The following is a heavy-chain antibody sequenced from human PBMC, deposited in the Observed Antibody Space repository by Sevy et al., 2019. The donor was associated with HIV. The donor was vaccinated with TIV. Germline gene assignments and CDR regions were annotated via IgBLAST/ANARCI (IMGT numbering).Heavy chain of an antibody. CDR1: GFTFSSNW. CDR3: GRAMDV. V-gene: IGHV3-7*01. CDR2: IKQDGSEK. J-gene: IGHJ6*02. Sequence: GGSLRLSCAASGFTFSSNWMHWVRQAPGKGLEWVANIKQDGSEKYYVDSVRGRSTISRDNAKNSLYLQMNSLRPEDTAVYYCGRAMDVWGQGTTVTVSS.